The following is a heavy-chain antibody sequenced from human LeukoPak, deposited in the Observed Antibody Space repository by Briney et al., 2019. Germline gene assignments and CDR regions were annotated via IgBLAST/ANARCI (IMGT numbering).Heavy chain of an antibody. CDR2: IYFSGNT. V-gene: IGHV4-59*08. Sequence: SETLSLTCTVSGGSVSSYYWSWIRQPPGKGLEWIGYIYFSGNTNYNPSLKSRVTISVDTSKNQFSLKLSSVTAADTAVYYCARHLGFCSSTGCNSWFDPWRQGTLVTVSS. J-gene: IGHJ5*02. CDR1: GGSVSSYY. D-gene: IGHD2-2*02. CDR3: ARHLGFCSSTGCNSWFDP.